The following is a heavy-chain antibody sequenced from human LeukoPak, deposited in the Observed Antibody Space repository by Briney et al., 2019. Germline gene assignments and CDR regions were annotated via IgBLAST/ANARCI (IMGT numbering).Heavy chain of an antibody. D-gene: IGHD2-2*01. CDR3: ASPRRYCSCTSCHRLDY. V-gene: IGHV4-39*01. Sequence: SETLSLTCTVSGGSISSSSYYWGWIRQPPGKGLEWIGSIYYSGSTYYNPSLKSRVTISVDTSKNQFSLKLSSVTAADTAVYYCASPRRYCSCTSCHRLDYWGQGTLVTVSS. CDR2: IYYSGST. J-gene: IGHJ4*02. CDR1: GGSISSSSYY.